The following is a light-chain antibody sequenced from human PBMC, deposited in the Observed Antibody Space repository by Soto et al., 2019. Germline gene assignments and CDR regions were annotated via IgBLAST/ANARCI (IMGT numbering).Light chain of an antibody. CDR2: SNN. CDR3: AAWDDSLNGYV. J-gene: IGLJ1*01. CDR1: SSNFGSNT. V-gene: IGLV1-44*01. Sequence: QSVLTQPPSASGTPGQRVTISCSGSSSNFGSNTVNWYQQLPGTAPKLLFYSNNQRPSGVPGRFSGSKSGTSASLAISGLQSEDEADYYCAAWDDSLNGYVFGTGTKVTVL.